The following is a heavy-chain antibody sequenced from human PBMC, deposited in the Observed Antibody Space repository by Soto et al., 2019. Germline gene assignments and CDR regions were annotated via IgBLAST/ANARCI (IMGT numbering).Heavy chain of an antibody. CDR1: GFTFSNSW. CDR2: INSDGTTI. Sequence: EVQLVESGGGLVQPGGSLRLSCAASGFTFSNSWMHWVRQAPGKGLVWVSRINSDGTTINSADSVKGRFTISRDNAKHTLYLKMDSLIAEDTALCYCTRAGNYRFCYSGQGTLVAVSS. J-gene: IGHJ4*02. V-gene: IGHV3-74*02. D-gene: IGHD1-7*01. CDR3: TRAGNYRFCY.